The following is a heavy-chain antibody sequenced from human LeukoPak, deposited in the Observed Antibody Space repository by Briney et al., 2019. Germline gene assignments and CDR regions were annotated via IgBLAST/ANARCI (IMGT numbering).Heavy chain of an antibody. J-gene: IGHJ6*03. CDR2: IKQDGSEK. D-gene: IGHD1-26*01. CDR1: GFTFSSYW. Sequence: GGSLRLSCAASGFTFSSYWISWVRLAPGKGLEWVANIKQDGSEKYYVDSVKGRFTISRDNAKNSLYLQMNSLRADDTAMYYCARDPCNGGYGDSYYYMDVWGKGTTVTISS. V-gene: IGHV3-7*01. CDR3: ARDPCNGGYGDSYYYMDV.